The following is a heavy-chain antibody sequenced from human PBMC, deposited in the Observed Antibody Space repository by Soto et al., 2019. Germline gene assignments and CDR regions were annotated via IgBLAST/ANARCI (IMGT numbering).Heavy chain of an antibody. Sequence: ASVKVSCKASGYTFTGYYKHWVRQAPGQGLEWMGWINPNSGGTNYAQKFQGWVTMTRDTSISTAYMELSRLRSDDTAVYYCARGFEMATSYYFDYWGQGTLVTVSS. J-gene: IGHJ4*02. CDR1: GYTFTGYY. V-gene: IGHV1-2*04. D-gene: IGHD5-12*01. CDR3: ARGFEMATSYYFDY. CDR2: INPNSGGT.